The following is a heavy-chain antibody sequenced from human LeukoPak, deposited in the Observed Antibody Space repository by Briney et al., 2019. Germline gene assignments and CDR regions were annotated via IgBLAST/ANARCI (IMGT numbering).Heavy chain of an antibody. D-gene: IGHD2-21*01. CDR2: ISPDEKK. V-gene: IGHV3-33*01. Sequence: PGGSLRLSCAASGFIFRSHGMNWVRQAPGKGLEWVAGISPDEKKYYVDAVKGRFIISRDNSKNTLYLQMNSLRVEDTAMYYCARDLSYFSFDDWGQGTTVTVSS. CDR1: GFIFRSHG. CDR3: ARDLSYFSFDD. J-gene: IGHJ6*02.